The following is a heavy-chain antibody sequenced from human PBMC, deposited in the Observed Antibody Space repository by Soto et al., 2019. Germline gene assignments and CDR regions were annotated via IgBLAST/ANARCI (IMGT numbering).Heavy chain of an antibody. CDR3: ARGYSGYAPRHYYYYGMDV. Sequence: PXEFLKISSKGSGDSFTSYWNGWVRQIPGKGLEWMGIIYPGDSDTRYSPSFQGQVTISADKSISTAYLQWSSLKASDTAMYYCARGYSGYAPRHYYYYGMDVWGQGTTVTVSS. D-gene: IGHD5-12*01. V-gene: IGHV5-51*01. CDR2: IYPGDSDT. CDR1: GDSFTSYW. J-gene: IGHJ6*02.